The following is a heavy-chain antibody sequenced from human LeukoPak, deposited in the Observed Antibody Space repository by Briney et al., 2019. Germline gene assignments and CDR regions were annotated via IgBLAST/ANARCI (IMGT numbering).Heavy chain of an antibody. J-gene: IGHJ4*02. D-gene: IGHD5-18*01. Sequence: PGGSLTLSCAASGFTFSTYTMNWVRPGPGLGLVWESTVSESRDVHYSDSVKGRFTISRDNARNSLYLQMNSLRDEDTAVYYCTRDGLHTAHFDYWGQGTLVTVSS. CDR2: VSESRDV. CDR3: TRDGLHTAHFDY. CDR1: GFTFSTYT. V-gene: IGHV3-48*02.